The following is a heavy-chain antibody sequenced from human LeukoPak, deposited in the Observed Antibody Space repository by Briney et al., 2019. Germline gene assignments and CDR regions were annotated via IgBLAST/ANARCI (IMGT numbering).Heavy chain of an antibody. CDR1: GFTFSGYW. D-gene: IGHD4-23*01. CDR2: INPDGKAT. CDR3: TRPDHGGDC. Sequence: GGSLRLSCAASGFTFSGYWMHWVRQVPGKWLVWVSRINPDGKATIYADSVKGRFTISRDNAKNTLYLQMNSLRAEDTALYYCTRPDHGGDCWGQGTLVTVSS. V-gene: IGHV3-74*01. J-gene: IGHJ4*02.